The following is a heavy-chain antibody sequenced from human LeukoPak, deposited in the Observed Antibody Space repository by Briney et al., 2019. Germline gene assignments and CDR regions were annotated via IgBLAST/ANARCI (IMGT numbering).Heavy chain of an antibody. D-gene: IGHD6-19*01. J-gene: IGHJ4*02. CDR1: GFTFSDYY. CDR2: ISSSSSYT. Sequence: PGGSLRLSCAATGFTFSDYYMSWIRQAPGKGLEWVSYISSSSSYTNYADSVKGRFTISRDNAKNSLYLQMNSLRAEDTAVYYCARDDVAVAGRGFDYWGQGTLVTVSS. V-gene: IGHV3-11*06. CDR3: ARDDVAVAGRGFDY.